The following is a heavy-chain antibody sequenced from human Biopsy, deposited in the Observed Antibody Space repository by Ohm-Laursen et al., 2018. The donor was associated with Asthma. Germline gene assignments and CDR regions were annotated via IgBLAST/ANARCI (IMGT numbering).Heavy chain of an antibody. D-gene: IGHD5-12*01. V-gene: IGHV1-18*01. CDR3: ARGYSGSDRIVYYYSGLEV. CDR1: GDSFSNYA. Sequence: SVKVSCKVSGDSFSNYAISWARQAPGQGLEWMGWIRPHTGDTNYAQMLRGRVTMTTDTSTSTAYMELSSLSSEDTAVYYCARGYSGSDRIVYYYSGLEVWGQGTTVTVSS. J-gene: IGHJ6*02. CDR2: IRPHTGDT.